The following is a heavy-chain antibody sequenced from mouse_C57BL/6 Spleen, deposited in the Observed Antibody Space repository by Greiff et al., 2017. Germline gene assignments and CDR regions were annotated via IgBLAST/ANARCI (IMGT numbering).Heavy chain of an antibody. Sequence: DVHLVESGGGLVKPGGSLKLSCAASGFTFSSYAMSWVRQTPEKRLEWVATISDGGSYTYYPDNVKGRFTISRDNAKNNLYLQMSHLKSEDTAVYYCARGFYDGYYVFAYWGQGTLVTVSA. CDR3: ARGFYDGYYVFAY. CDR1: GFTFSSYA. V-gene: IGHV5-4*01. D-gene: IGHD2-3*01. J-gene: IGHJ3*01. CDR2: ISDGGSYT.